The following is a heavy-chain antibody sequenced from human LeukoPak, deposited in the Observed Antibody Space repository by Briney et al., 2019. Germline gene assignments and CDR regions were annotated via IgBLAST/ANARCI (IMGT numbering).Heavy chain of an antibody. J-gene: IGHJ4*02. D-gene: IGHD5-12*01. CDR2: IIPIFDTA. V-gene: IGHV1-69*06. CDR3: ARVSVDIVATITGEEKYYFDN. CDR1: GGTFNNYA. Sequence: SVKVSCKASGGTFNNYALNWVRQAPGQGLEWMGRIIPIFDTANYAQKFQGRVTITADKSTSTAYMELSSLGSEDTAVYYCARVSVDIVATITGEEKYYFDNWGQGTLVTVSS.